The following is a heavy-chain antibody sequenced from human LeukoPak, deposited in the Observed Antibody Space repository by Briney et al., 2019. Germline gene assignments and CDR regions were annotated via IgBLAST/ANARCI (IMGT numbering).Heavy chain of an antibody. CDR1: GGSFSGYS. J-gene: IGHJ5*02. V-gene: IGHV4-34*01. CDR3: ARGKYSSSRSNWFDP. CDR2: INQRRSI. D-gene: IGHD6-13*01. Sequence: SETLSLTCVVYGGSFSGYSWSWIRQPPGKGLEWIGEINQRRSIKYNPSLESRVTISVDTSKNQFSLKLSSVTAADTAVYYCARGKYSSSRSNWFDPWGQGTLVTVSS.